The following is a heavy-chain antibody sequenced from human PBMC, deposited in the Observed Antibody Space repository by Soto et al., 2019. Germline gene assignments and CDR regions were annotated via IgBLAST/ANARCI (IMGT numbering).Heavy chain of an antibody. Sequence: SETLSLTCTVSGGSISSGGYYWSWIRQHPGKGLEWIGYIYYSGSTYYNPSLKSRVTISVDTSKNQFSLKLSSVTAADTAVYYCARNVVAVAGEASDIWGQGTMVTVSS. CDR3: ARNVVAVAGEASDI. CDR1: GGSISSGGYY. CDR2: IYYSGST. D-gene: IGHD6-19*01. V-gene: IGHV4-31*03. J-gene: IGHJ3*02.